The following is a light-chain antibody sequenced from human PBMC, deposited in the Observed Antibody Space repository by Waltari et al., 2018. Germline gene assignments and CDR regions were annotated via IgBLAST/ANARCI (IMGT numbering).Light chain of an antibody. CDR2: DTS. Sequence: VLTQSPATLSLSAGERATLSCRASQSVFNYLAWYQQKRGQAPRLLIYDTSKRATGIPARFSGSVSGTDFTLTISNLEADDFALYYCQQGSILPLTFGGGTKVEIK. V-gene: IGKV3-11*01. CDR3: QQGSILPLT. J-gene: IGKJ4*01. CDR1: QSVFNY.